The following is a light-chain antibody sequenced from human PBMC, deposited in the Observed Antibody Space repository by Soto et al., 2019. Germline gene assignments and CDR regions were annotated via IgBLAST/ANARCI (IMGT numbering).Light chain of an antibody. J-gene: IGKJ5*01. CDR3: QQYEHLPIT. V-gene: IGKV1-33*01. CDR2: DAS. CDR1: LDISTL. Sequence: DIQMTQSPSSLSASVGDRVTITCQAGLDISTLLNWYQQKPGKTPKLLIYDASNGEVEHPSRYSGGGCGTDFTVTISRLQPEYVVSDYCQQYEHLPITFGQGTRLQIK.